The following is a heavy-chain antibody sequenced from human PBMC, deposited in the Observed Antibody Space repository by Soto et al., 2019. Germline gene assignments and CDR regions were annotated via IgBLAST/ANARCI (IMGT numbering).Heavy chain of an antibody. CDR3: ARAYDFWSGYFAY. V-gene: IGHV3-33*01. Sequence: GGSLRLSCAASGFTFSSYGMHWVRQAPGKGLEWVAVIWYDGSNKYYADSVKGRFTISRDNSKNTLYLQMNSLRAEDTAVYYCARAYDFWSGYFAYWGQGTLVTVSS. CDR2: IWYDGSNK. D-gene: IGHD3-3*01. CDR1: GFTFSSYG. J-gene: IGHJ4*02.